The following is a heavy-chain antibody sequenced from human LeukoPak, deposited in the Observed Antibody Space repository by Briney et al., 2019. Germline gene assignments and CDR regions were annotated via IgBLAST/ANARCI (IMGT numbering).Heavy chain of an antibody. V-gene: IGHV4-59*01. CDR2: LHHSVST. D-gene: IGHD6-13*01. CDR1: GGSISGYY. J-gene: IGHJ6*02. Sequence: SETLSLTCTVFGGSISGYYWNWVRQVPGKGLGWIGFLHHSVSTDYNPSLQSRVTISVDTSKNQLSLKLRSVTAADTAVYYCAREGRPAAENTFYFYYGMDVWGQGTAVTVPS. CDR3: AREGRPAAENTFYFYYGMDV.